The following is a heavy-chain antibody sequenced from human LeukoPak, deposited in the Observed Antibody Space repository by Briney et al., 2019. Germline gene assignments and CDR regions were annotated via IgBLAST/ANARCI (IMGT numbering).Heavy chain of an antibody. CDR1: GFTFSSNA. D-gene: IGHD4-17*01. J-gene: IGHJ4*02. CDR2: ISGSGGST. V-gene: IGHV3-23*01. Sequence: GGSLRLSCAASGFTFSSNAMSWVRQAPGKGLEWVSAISGSGGSTYYADSVKGRFTISRDNSKNTLYLQMNSLRAEDTAVYYCAKDWNLRSKNGYYFDYWGQGTLVTVSS. CDR3: AKDWNLRSKNGYYFDY.